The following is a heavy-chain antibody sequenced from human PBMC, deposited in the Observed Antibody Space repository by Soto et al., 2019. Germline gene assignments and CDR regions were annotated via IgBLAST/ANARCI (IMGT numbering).Heavy chain of an antibody. CDR1: GYTFISYS. J-gene: IGHJ4*02. V-gene: IGHV1-69*08. Sequence: QVQLVQSGAAVKKPGSAVKVSCKASGYTFISYSIAWVRQDPGQGLEWMGRIIPIADITNYAEKFQGRVTITADKSTSTVYLDLSSLTSEDTAVYYCAREGPGTTLDNWGQGSLVIVSS. CDR3: AREGPGTTLDN. D-gene: IGHD1-1*01. CDR2: IIPIADIT.